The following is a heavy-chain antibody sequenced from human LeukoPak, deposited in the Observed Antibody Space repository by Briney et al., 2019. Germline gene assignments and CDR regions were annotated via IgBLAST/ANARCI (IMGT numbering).Heavy chain of an antibody. CDR2: IFSSGST. Sequence: SETLSLTCTVSGGSINTYYWNWVRQPPGKGLEWIGYIFSSGSTKYNPSLKSRVTTSVDTSKNQFSLKLNSVTAADTAVYYCARGSTHYYDCSGIWGQGTLVTVLS. D-gene: IGHD3-22*01. J-gene: IGHJ4*02. CDR1: GGSINTYY. CDR3: ARGSTHYYDCSGI. V-gene: IGHV4-59*08.